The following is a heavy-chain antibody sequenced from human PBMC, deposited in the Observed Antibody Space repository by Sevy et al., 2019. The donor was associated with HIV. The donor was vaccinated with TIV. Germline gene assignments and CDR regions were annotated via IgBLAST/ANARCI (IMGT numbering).Heavy chain of an antibody. CDR1: GYTLTELS. CDR3: ATVSCSSTSCYAGMNDAFDI. D-gene: IGHD2-2*01. Sequence: ASVKVSCKVSGYTLTELSMHWVRQAPGKGLEWMGGFDPEGGETIYAQKFQGRVTMTEDTSTDTAYMELSSLRSEHTAVYYCATVSCSSTSCYAGMNDAFDIWGQGTMVTVSS. J-gene: IGHJ3*02. CDR2: FDPEGGET. V-gene: IGHV1-24*01.